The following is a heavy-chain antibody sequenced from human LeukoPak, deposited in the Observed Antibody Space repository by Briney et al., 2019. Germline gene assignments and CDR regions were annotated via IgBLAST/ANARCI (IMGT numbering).Heavy chain of an antibody. D-gene: IGHD3-10*01. CDR3: ARDSGRSSH. CDR1: GFTFSTYA. Sequence: GGSLRLSCAASGFTFSTYAMNWVRQAPGKGLEWVSVISSNSGTMDYADSVKGRFTISRDNSKNTMYLQINGLRAEDTAVYYCARDSGRSSHWGQGTLVTVSS. CDR2: ISSNSGTM. J-gene: IGHJ4*02. V-gene: IGHV3-23*01.